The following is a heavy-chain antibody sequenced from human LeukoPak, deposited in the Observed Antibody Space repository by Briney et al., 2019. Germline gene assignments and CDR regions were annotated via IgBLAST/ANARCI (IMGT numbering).Heavy chain of an antibody. V-gene: IGHV3-30-3*01. CDR1: GFTFSSYA. CDR3: ARAGLYSSGWYGGDY. J-gene: IGHJ4*02. Sequence: PGRSLRLSCAASGFTFSSYAMHWVRQAPGKGLEWVAVISYDRSNKYYADSVKGRFTISRDNSKNTLYLQMNSLRAEDTAVYYCARAGLYSSGWYGGDYWGQGTLVTVSS. D-gene: IGHD6-19*01. CDR2: ISYDRSNK.